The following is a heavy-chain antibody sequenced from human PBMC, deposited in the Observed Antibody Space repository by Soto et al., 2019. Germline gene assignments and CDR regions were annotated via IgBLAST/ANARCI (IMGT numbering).Heavy chain of an antibody. J-gene: IGHJ4*02. CDR2: IKQDGSEK. Sequence: EVQLVESGGGLVQPGGSLRLSCAASGFSFSTYWMTWVRQAPGKGLEWVANIKQDGSEKHYVDSVKGRFTISRDNAKNSLYLQMNSLRPDDTAVYYCTKDGRPLGHWGQGTLVTVSS. V-gene: IGHV3-7*01. CDR3: TKDGRPLGH. CDR1: GFSFSTYW. D-gene: IGHD2-15*01.